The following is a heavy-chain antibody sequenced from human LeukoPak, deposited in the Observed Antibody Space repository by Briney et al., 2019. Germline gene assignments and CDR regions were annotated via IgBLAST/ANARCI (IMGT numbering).Heavy chain of an antibody. V-gene: IGHV3-30*18. D-gene: IGHD3-22*01. Sequence: GRSLRLSCAASGFTFSNYGMDWVRQAPRKGLEWVAVISYTGSNEYYPDSVKGRFTISRDNSKNTLYLQMNSLRAEDTAVYYCAEGHYDSSGYYFDYWGQGTLVTVSS. CDR1: GFTFSNYG. CDR2: ISYTGSNE. J-gene: IGHJ4*02. CDR3: AEGHYDSSGYYFDY.